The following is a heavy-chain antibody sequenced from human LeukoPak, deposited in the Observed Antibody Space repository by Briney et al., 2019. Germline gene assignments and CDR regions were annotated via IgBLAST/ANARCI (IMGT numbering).Heavy chain of an antibody. Sequence: WETLSLTCAVYGGSSFSNYYWSWIRQTPGGALEWIGEINHSGYTNYNPSLKSRVTLSIDTSKNQFSLRLNSVTAADTAVYYCSRQVVGNDYWGQGTLVTVSS. J-gene: IGHJ4*02. CDR1: GGSSFSNYY. V-gene: IGHV4-34*01. D-gene: IGHD3-22*01. CDR2: INHSGYT. CDR3: SRQVVGNDY.